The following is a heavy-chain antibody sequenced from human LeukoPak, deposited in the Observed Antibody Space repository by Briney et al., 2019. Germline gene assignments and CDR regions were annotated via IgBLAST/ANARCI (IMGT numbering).Heavy chain of an antibody. D-gene: IGHD1-1*01. J-gene: IGHJ4*02. CDR1: GFTFSTYA. Sequence: GGSLRLSCAASGFTFSTYAIHWVRQAPGKGLEWVAVISYDGSNKYYADSVKGRFTISRDNSKNTLYLQINSLRVEDTAVYYCARDQLGAVLYFDYWGQGALVTVSS. CDR2: ISYDGSNK. V-gene: IGHV3-30*04. CDR3: ARDQLGAVLYFDY.